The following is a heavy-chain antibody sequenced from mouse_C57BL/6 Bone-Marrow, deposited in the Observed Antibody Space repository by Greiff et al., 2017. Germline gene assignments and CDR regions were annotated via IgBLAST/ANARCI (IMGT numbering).Heavy chain of an antibody. CDR2: IDPSDSET. D-gene: IGHD1-1*01. Sequence: VQLKQPGAELVRPGSSVKLSCKASGYTFTSYWLHWVKQRPIQGLEWIGNIDPSDSETHYNQKFKDKATLTVDKSSRTAYMQLSSLTSEDSAVYYCASADYGSSYGWFAYWGQGTLVTVSA. CDR1: GYTFTSYW. V-gene: IGHV1-52*01. J-gene: IGHJ3*01. CDR3: ASADYGSSYGWFAY.